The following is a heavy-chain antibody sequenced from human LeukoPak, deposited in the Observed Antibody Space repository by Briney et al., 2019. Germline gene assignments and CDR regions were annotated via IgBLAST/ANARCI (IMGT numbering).Heavy chain of an antibody. V-gene: IGHV3-30*18. CDR1: GLTFSSYG. Sequence: GGSLRLSCAASGLTFSSYGMLWVRQAPGKGLEGVAVISYDGSNKYYADSVKGRFTISRDNSKNTLYLQMNSLRAEDTAVYYCAKGGRYYDSSGYSPQPYYFDYWGQGTLVTVSS. D-gene: IGHD3-22*01. CDR2: ISYDGSNK. CDR3: AKGGRYYDSSGYSPQPYYFDY. J-gene: IGHJ4*02.